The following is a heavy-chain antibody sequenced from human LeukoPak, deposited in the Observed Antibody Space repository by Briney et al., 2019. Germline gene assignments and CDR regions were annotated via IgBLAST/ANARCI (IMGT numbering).Heavy chain of an antibody. V-gene: IGHV1-69*13. D-gene: IGHD2-2*01. CDR3: ARGGYCSSTSCSVDVDY. CDR1: GGTFSSYA. Sequence: ASVKVSCKASGGTFSSYAISWVRQAPGQGLEWMGGIIPIFGTANYAQKFQGRVTITADESTSTAYMELSSLRSEDTAVYYCARGGYCSSTSCSVDVDYWGQGTLVTVSS. CDR2: IIPIFGTA. J-gene: IGHJ4*02.